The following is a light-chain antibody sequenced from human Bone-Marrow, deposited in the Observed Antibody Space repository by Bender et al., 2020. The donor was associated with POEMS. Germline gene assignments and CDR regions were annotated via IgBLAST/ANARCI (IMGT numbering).Light chain of an antibody. J-gene: IGLJ2*01. Sequence: QSALTQPASVSGSPGQSITVSCTGTSSDVGNYNLVSWYQQHPGKAPKLMIYDVVKRPSGISSRFSGSKSGTTATLVITGVQAEDEGDYFCCSYTESRTLVFGGGTKVTVL. V-gene: IGLV2-23*02. CDR1: SSDVGNYNL. CDR2: DVV. CDR3: CSYTESRTLV.